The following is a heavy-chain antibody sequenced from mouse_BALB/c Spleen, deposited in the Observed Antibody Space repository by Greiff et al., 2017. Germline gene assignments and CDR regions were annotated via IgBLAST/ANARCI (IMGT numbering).Heavy chain of an antibody. CDR3: TREGYYD. Sequence: EVKLVESGGGLVKPGGSLKLSCAASGFTFSSYTMSWVRQTPEKRLEWVATISSGGSYTYYPDSVKGRFTISRDNAKNTLYLQMSSMKSEDTAMYYCTREGYYDWGQGTLVTVSA. CDR1: GFTFSSYT. D-gene: IGHD2-1*01. CDR2: ISSGGSYT. J-gene: IGHJ3*01. V-gene: IGHV5-6-4*01.